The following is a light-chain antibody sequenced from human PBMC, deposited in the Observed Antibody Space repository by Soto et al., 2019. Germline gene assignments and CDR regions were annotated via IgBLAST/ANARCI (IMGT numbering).Light chain of an antibody. CDR3: QQYNNWPQT. V-gene: IGKV3-15*01. CDR1: QSVSSRY. Sequence: EMVMTQSPATLSVSPGEIAALSCRASQSVSSRYLAWYQQKPGQAPKLLIYGASTSATGIPARFSGSGSGTDFTLTISSLQSEDFAVYYCQQYNNWPQTFGQGTKLEIK. J-gene: IGKJ2*01. CDR2: GAS.